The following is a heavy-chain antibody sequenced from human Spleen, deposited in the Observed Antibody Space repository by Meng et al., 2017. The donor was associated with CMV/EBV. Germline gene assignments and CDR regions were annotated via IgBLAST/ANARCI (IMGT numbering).Heavy chain of an antibody. CDR2: IYYSGTT. CDR3: ARTGDSGSYSY. D-gene: IGHD1-26*01. J-gene: IGHJ4*02. Sequence: CTVSGGPISSGGNYWSWIRQHPGKGLEWIGYIYYSGTTYYNPSLKSRVTISVDTSKNQFSLKLSSVTAADTAVYYCARTGDSGSYSYWGQGTLVTVSS. V-gene: IGHV4-31*03. CDR1: GGPISSGGNY.